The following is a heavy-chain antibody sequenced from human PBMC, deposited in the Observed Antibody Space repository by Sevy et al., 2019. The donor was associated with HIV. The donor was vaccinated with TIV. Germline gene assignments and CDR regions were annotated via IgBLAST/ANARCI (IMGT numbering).Heavy chain of an antibody. Sequence: ASVKVSCRASGYTFTGYYMHWVRQAPGQGLDWMGWINPNSGGANYAQKFQGRVTMTRDTSISTAYMELSRLRSDDTAIYYCAKNYYDSGGYFSDTAAIPDYWGQGTLVTVSS. D-gene: IGHD3-22*01. CDR3: AKNYYDSGGYFSDTAAIPDY. CDR2: INPNSGGA. V-gene: IGHV1-2*02. CDR1: GYTFTGYY. J-gene: IGHJ4*02.